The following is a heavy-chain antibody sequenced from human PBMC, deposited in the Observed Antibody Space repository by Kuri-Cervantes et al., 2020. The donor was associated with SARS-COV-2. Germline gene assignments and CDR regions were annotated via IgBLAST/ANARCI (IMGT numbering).Heavy chain of an antibody. CDR2: IDWDDDK. Sequence: SGATLVKPTQTLTLTCTFSVFSLSTSGMCVSWIRQPPGKALEWLARIDWDDDKYYSTSLKTRLTISKDTSKNQVVLTMTNMDPVDTATYYCARIPYSGRAGAFDIWGQGTTATV. V-gene: IGHV2-70*11. D-gene: IGHD1-26*01. CDR3: ARIPYSGRAGAFDI. J-gene: IGHJ3*02. CDR1: VFSLSTSGMC.